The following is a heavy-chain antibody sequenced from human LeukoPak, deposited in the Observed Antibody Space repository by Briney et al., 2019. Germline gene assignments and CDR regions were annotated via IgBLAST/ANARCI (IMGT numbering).Heavy chain of an antibody. CDR3: ARDLEVYDSSGFSLDY. CDR1: GYTFTGYY. CDR2: INPNSGGT. Sequence: ASVKVSCKASGYTFTGYYMHWVRQAPGQGLEWMGWINPNSGGTNYAQKFQGRVTMTRDTSISTAYMELSRLRSDDTAVYYCARDLEVYDSSGFSLDYWGQGTLVTVSS. D-gene: IGHD3-22*01. J-gene: IGHJ4*02. V-gene: IGHV1-2*02.